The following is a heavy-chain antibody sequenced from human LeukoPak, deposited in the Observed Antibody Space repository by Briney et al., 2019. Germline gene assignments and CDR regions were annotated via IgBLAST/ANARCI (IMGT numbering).Heavy chain of an antibody. CDR2: IYWNDDK. J-gene: IGHJ4*02. CDR1: GFSIISSGVG. D-gene: IGHD5-18*01. Sequence: GPTLVKPTQTLTLTCIFSGFSIISSGVGVGWIRQPPGKALAWIALIYWNDDKCYNPSLKTRLTIAKDTSKNQVVLTMTNMDRVDTATYYCAHEERYSFHLFDNWGQGTLVTVSS. V-gene: IGHV2-5*01. CDR3: AHEERYSFHLFDN.